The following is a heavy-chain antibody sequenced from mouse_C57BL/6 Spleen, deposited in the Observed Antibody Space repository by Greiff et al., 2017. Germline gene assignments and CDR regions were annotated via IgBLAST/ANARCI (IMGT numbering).Heavy chain of an antibody. CDR2: ISDGGSYT. J-gene: IGHJ2*01. D-gene: IGHD1-1*01. CDR1: GFTFSSYA. V-gene: IGHV5-4*01. CDR3: ARIYGSSPSYYFDY. Sequence: EVQRVESGGGLVKPGGSLKLSCAASGFTFSSYAMSWVRQTPEKRLEWVATISDGGSYTYYPDNVKGRFTISRDNAKNNLYLQMSHLKSEDTAMYYCARIYGSSPSYYFDYWGQGTTLTVSS.